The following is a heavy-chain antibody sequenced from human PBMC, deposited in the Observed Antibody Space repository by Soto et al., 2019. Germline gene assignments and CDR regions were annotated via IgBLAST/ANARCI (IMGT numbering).Heavy chain of an antibody. CDR1: GGTFSYYA. D-gene: IGHD2-2*01. Sequence: ASVKVSCKASGGTFSYYAIHWVRQAPGQGLEWMGGIIPIFNTTNYAQNFQGRVTLTADESTSTAYMVLNSLRSEDTAVFYCARTVSQLLLDAFDFWGQGTRVTVSS. CDR2: IIPIFNTT. V-gene: IGHV1-69*13. CDR3: ARTVSQLLLDAFDF. J-gene: IGHJ3*01.